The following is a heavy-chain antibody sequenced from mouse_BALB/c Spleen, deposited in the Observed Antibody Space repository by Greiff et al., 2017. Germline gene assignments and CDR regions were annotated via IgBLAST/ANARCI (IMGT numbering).Heavy chain of an antibody. CDR1: GFSLTSYG. CDR3: ARARTGTNWYFDV. V-gene: IGHV2-9*02. D-gene: IGHD4-1*01. Sequence: QVQLQQSGPGLVAPSQSLSITCTVSGFSLTSYGVHWVRQPPGKGLEWLGVIWAGGSTNYNSALMSRLSISKDNSKSQVFLKMNSLQTDDTAMYYCARARTGTNWYFDVWGAGTTVTVSS. CDR2: IWAGGST. J-gene: IGHJ1*01.